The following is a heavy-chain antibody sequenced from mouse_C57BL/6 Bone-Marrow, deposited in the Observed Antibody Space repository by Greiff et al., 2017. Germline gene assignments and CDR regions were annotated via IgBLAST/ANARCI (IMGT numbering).Heavy chain of an antibody. D-gene: IGHD2-5*01. CDR3: ARDYSNYEAMDY. CDR1: GYTFTSYW. Sequence: VQRVESGAELVKPGASVKLSCKASGYTFTSYWMHWVKQRPGQGLEWIGMIHPNSGSTNYNEKFKSKATLTVDKSSSTADMQLSSLTSEDSAVYYCARDYSNYEAMDYWGQGTSVTVSS. CDR2: IHPNSGST. J-gene: IGHJ4*01. V-gene: IGHV1-64*01.